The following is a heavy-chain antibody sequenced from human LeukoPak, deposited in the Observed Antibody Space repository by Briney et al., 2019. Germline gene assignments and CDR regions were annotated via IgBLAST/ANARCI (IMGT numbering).Heavy chain of an antibody. J-gene: IGHJ3*01. CDR3: AVPYYYDSSGYLL. CDR2: IVVGSGNT. V-gene: IGHV1-58*02. D-gene: IGHD3-22*01. Sequence: ASVKVSCKASGFTFTSSAMQWVRQDRGQRLEWIGWIVVGSGNTNYAQKFQERVTITRDMSTSTAYMELSSLRSEDTAVYYCAVPYYYDSSGYLLWGQGTMVTVSS. CDR1: GFTFTSSA.